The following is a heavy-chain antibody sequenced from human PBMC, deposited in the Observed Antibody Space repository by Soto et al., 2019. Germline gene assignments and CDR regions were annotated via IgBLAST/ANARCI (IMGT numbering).Heavy chain of an antibody. Sequence: EVQLLESGGGLVQPGGSLRLSCAASGFTFSSYAMSWVRQAPGKGLVWVSTVSGSGDSTFYADSVKGRFTIFRDNSKNTLYLQMNSLRAEDTAVYYCAKVYYSNNGRYFDYWGQGTLATVSS. CDR1: GFTFSSYA. CDR3: AKVYYSNNGRYFDY. D-gene: IGHD3-22*01. V-gene: IGHV3-23*01. CDR2: VSGSGDST. J-gene: IGHJ4*02.